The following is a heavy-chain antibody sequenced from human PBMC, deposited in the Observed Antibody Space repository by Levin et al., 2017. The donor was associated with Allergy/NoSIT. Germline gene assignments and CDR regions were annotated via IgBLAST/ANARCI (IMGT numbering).Heavy chain of an antibody. CDR3: ARDTTMLTGDRAFDY. Sequence: GGSLRLSCAASGFTFSNYWMSWVRQAPGKGLEWVANIKQDGSEKYYVDSVKGRFTISRDNAKNSLYLQMNSLRAEDTAVYDGARDTTMLTGDRAFDYWGQGTLVTVSS. J-gene: IGHJ4*02. CDR2: IKQDGSEK. D-gene: IGHD5-18*01. V-gene: IGHV3-7*01. CDR1: GFTFSNYW.